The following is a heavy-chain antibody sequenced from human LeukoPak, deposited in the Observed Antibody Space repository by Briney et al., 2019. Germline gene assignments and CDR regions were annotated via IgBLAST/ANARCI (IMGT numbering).Heavy chain of an antibody. CDR3: ASPPYGDYVS. CDR2: IYSGGST. V-gene: IGHV3-53*01. Sequence: GRSLRLSCAASGFTVSSNYMSWVRQAPGKGLEWVSVIYSGGSTYYADSVKGRFTISRDNSKNTLYLQMNSLRAEDTAVYYCASPPYGDYVSWGQGTLVTVSS. J-gene: IGHJ5*02. D-gene: IGHD4-17*01. CDR1: GFTVSSNY.